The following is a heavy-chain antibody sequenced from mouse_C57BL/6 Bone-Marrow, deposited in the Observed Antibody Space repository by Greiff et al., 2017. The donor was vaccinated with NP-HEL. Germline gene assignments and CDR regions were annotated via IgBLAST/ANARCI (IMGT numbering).Heavy chain of an antibody. CDR1: GYTFTSYG. Sequence: VQLQQSGAELARPGASVKLSCKASGYTFTSYGISWVKQRTGQGLEWIGEIYPRSGNTYYNEKFKGKATLTADKSSSTAYMELRSLTSEDSAVYFCASCGNYEAWFAYWGQGTLVTVSA. V-gene: IGHV1-81*01. D-gene: IGHD2-1*01. J-gene: IGHJ3*01. CDR3: ASCGNYEAWFAY. CDR2: IYPRSGNT.